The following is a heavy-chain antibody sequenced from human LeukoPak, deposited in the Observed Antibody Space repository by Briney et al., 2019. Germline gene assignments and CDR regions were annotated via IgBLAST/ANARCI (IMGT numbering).Heavy chain of an antibody. J-gene: IGHJ4*02. CDR1: GFTFSAYW. CDR2: IKQDGSEK. CDR3: TRDRSRAEDD. D-gene: IGHD1-14*01. Sequence: GGSLRLSCAASGFTFSAYWMSWVRQAPGKGLEWVANIKQDGSEKYYVDSVKGRFTISRDNAKNSLYLQMNSLRGEDTAVYYCTRDRSRAEDDWGQGTLVTVSS. V-gene: IGHV3-7*01.